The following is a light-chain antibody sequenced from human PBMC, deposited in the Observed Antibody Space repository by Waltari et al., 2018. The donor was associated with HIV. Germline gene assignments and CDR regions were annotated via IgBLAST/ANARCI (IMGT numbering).Light chain of an antibody. CDR2: AAS. V-gene: IGKV1-39*01. CDR3: QQTYNSPRT. Sequence: DLQMTHSPSPLSASIGGRFTITCRASQSISRSLNWYQQKPGKAPKVLIHAASNLQSGVPSRFSGSGSGTDFTLTISSLQPEDFATYYCQQTYNSPRTFGQGTKVEIK. J-gene: IGKJ1*01. CDR1: QSISRS.